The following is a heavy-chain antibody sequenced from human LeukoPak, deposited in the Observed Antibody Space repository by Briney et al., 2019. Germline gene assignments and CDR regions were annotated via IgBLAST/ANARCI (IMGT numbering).Heavy chain of an antibody. V-gene: IGHV3-30*18. D-gene: IGHD6-13*01. CDR1: GFTFKNYA. CDR2: ISYDGINK. CDR3: AKLMAAGYYYYYMDV. Sequence: PGRSLRLSCAASGFTFKNYAMHWVRQAPGKGLEWVAVISYDGINKYYADSVKGRFTISRDNSKNTLYLQMNSLRAEDTAVYYCAKLMAAGYYYYYMDVWGKGTTVTVSS. J-gene: IGHJ6*03.